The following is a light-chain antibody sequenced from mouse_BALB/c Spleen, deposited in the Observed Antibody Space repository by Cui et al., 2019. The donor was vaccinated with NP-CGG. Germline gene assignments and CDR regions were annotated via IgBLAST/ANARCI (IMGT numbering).Light chain of an antibody. J-gene: IGLJ1*01. CDR2: GTN. V-gene: IGLV1*01. CDR3: ALWYSNHWV. CDR1: TGAVTTSNY. Sequence: QAVVTQGSAITTSPGETVTLTCRSSTGAVTTSNYANWVQEKPDHLFTGLIGGTNNRVPGVPARFSGSLIGDKAALTITGAQTEDEAIYFCALWYSNHWVFGGGTKLTVL.